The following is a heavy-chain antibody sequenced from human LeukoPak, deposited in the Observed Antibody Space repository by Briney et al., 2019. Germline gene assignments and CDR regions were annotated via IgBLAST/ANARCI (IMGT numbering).Heavy chain of an antibody. CDR1: GGTFSSYA. V-gene: IGHV1-69*04. D-gene: IGHD6-6*01. CDR2: IVPILGIA. CDR3: ASGRSSGTYSSSARFDY. J-gene: IGHJ4*02. Sequence: GSSVKVSCKASGGTFSSYAISWVRQAPGQGLEWIGRIVPILGIANYAQKFQGRVTITADKSTSTAYMELSSLRSEDTAVYYCASGRSSGTYSSSARFDYWGQGTLVTVSS.